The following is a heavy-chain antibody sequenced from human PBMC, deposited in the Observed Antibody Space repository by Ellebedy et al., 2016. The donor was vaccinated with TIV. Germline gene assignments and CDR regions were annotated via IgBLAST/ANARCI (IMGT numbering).Heavy chain of an antibody. CDR2: INGYNGNT. Sequence: AASVNVSCKASGYTFTNYQISWVRQAPGQGLECMGWINGYNGNTNYAQKVQGRVTMTTDTSTNTAYMEMRRLRSDDTAVYFCARVGVSSSWSLDYWGQGTLVTVSS. CDR1: GYTFTNYQ. D-gene: IGHD6-13*01. V-gene: IGHV1-18*04. CDR3: ARVGVSSSWSLDY. J-gene: IGHJ4*02.